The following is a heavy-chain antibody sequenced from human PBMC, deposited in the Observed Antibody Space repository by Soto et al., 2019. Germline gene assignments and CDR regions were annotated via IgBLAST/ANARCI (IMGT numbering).Heavy chain of an antibody. CDR1: GFTFSGSA. J-gene: IGHJ4*02. CDR2: IRSKANSYAT. D-gene: IGHD3-3*01. CDR3: TGKLYDFWSGYPDY. Sequence: PGGSLRLSCAASGFTFSGSAMHWVRQASGKGLEWVGRIRSKANSYATAYAASVKGRFTISRDDSKNTAYLQMNSLKTEDTAVYYCTGKLYDFWSGYPDYWGQGTLVTVSS. V-gene: IGHV3-73*01.